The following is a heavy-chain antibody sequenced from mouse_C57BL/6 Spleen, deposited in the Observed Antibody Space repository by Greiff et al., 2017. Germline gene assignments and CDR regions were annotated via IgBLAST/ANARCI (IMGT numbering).Heavy chain of an antibody. D-gene: IGHD1-1*01. CDR2: IWSGGST. CDR3: ARKVGDYHGGYFDV. J-gene: IGHJ1*03. V-gene: IGHV2-2*01. Sequence: VQLQQSGPGLVQPSQSLSITCTVSGFSLTSYGVHWVRQSPGKGLEWLGVIWSGGSTDYNAAFISRLSISKDNSKSQVFFKMNSRQADDTAIYYCARKVGDYHGGYFDVWGTGTTVTVSS. CDR1: GFSLTSYG.